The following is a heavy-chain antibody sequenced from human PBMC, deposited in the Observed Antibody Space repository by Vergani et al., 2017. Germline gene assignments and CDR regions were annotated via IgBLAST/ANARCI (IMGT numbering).Heavy chain of an antibody. D-gene: IGHD3-10*01. CDR3: ARGTVEYYGSGSVGLDAFDI. J-gene: IGHJ3*02. CDR1: GGTFSSYA. Sequence: QVQLVQSGAEVKKPGSSVKVSCKASGGTFSSYAISWVRQAPGQGLEWMGGIIPIFGTANYAQKFQGRVTITADESTCTAYMELSSLRSEDTAVYYCARGTVEYYGSGSVGLDAFDIWGQGTMVTVSS. CDR2: IIPIFGTA. V-gene: IGHV1-69*01.